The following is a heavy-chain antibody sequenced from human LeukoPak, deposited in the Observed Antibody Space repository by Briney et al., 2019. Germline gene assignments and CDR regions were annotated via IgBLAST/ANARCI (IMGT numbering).Heavy chain of an antibody. CDR2: IYYSGST. CDR3: ARVRRENYYMDV. V-gene: IGHV4-39*07. Sequence: ASGTLSLTCTVSGGSISSSSYCWGWIRQPPGTGLEWIGSIYYSGSTYYNPSLKSRVTISVDTSKNQFSLKLSSVTAADTAVYYCARVRRENYYMDVWGKGTTVTVSS. J-gene: IGHJ6*03. CDR1: GGSISSSSYC. D-gene: IGHD5-24*01.